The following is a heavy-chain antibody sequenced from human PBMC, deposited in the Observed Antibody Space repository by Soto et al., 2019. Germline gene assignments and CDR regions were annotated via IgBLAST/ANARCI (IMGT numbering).Heavy chain of an antibody. CDR2: ISANNGNT. V-gene: IGHV1-18*01. D-gene: IGHD3-10*01. Sequence: ASLKVSCKASGYTFTSYDISWVRQAPGQGLEWMGWISANNGNTNYAQKLQGRVTMTTDTSTSTAYMELRSLRSDDTAVYYCARETPDVDYDGGMDVWGQGTTVTVSS. CDR1: GYTFTSYD. J-gene: IGHJ6*02. CDR3: ARETPDVDYDGGMDV.